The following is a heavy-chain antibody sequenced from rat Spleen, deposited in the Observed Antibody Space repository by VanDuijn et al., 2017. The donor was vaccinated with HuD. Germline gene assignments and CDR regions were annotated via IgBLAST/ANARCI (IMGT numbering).Heavy chain of an antibody. CDR1: GFSLPSYH. Sequence: QVQLKESGPGLVQPSQTLSLTCTVSGFSLPSYHVSWVRQPPGKSLVWMGTMWSGGGTSYNSAVQSRLSISRDTSKSQVFLKMNSLQPEDTGTYYCARLEGITSDWFAYWGQGTLVTVSS. CDR2: MWSGGGT. V-gene: IGHV2-72*01. J-gene: IGHJ3*01. CDR3: ARLEGITSDWFAY. D-gene: IGHD1-4*01.